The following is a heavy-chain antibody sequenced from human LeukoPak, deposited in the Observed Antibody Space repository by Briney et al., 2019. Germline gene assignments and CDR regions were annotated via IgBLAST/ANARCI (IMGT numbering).Heavy chain of an antibody. D-gene: IGHD2-15*01. Sequence: KPSETLSLTCTVSGGSISSYYWSWIRQPPGKGLEWIGYIYYSGSTNYNPSLKSRVTISVDTSKNQFSLKLSSVTAADTAVYYCARVVDCSGGSCYIHWGQGTLVTVSS. CDR1: GGSISSYY. V-gene: IGHV4-59*01. CDR3: ARVVDCSGGSCYIH. CDR2: IYYSGST. J-gene: IGHJ4*02.